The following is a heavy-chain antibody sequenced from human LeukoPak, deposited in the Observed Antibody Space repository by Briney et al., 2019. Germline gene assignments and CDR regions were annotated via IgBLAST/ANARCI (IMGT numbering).Heavy chain of an antibody. CDR1: GGSISSYY. CDR2: IYYSGST. Sequence: PSETLSLTCTVSGGSISSYYWSWIRQPPGKGLEWIGYIYYSGSTNYNPSLKSRVTISVDTSKNQFSLKLSSVTAADTAVYYCARRLYGSGTDRGQGTLVTVSS. CDR3: ARRLYGSGTD. V-gene: IGHV4-59*12. J-gene: IGHJ4*02. D-gene: IGHD3-10*01.